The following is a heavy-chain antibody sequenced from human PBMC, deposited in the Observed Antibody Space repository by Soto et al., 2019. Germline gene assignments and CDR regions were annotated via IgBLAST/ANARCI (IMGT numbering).Heavy chain of an antibody. D-gene: IGHD6-13*01. J-gene: IGHJ6*02. CDR3: ARDLEQQLVPLDYYGMDV. Sequence: GGSLRLSCAASGFTFSSYSMNWVRQSPGKGLEWVSSISSSSSYIYYADSVKGRFTISRDNAKNSLYLQMNSLRAEDTAVYYCARDLEQQLVPLDYYGMDVWGQGTTVTVSS. V-gene: IGHV3-21*01. CDR2: ISSSSSYI. CDR1: GFTFSSYS.